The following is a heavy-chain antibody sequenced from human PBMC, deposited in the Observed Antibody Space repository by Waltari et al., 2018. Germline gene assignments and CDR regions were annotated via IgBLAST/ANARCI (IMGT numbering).Heavy chain of an antibody. CDR3: ARGARYCSGGSCYWWFDP. J-gene: IGHJ5*02. Sequence: QVQLVQSGAEVKKPGSSVKVSCKASGGTFSSYAISWVRQAPGQGLEWMGGIIPILGIANYAQKFQCRVTITADKSTSTAYMELSSLRSEDTAVYYCARGARYCSGGSCYWWFDPWGQGTLVTVSS. V-gene: IGHV1-69*10. D-gene: IGHD2-15*01. CDR1: GGTFSSYA. CDR2: IIPILGIA.